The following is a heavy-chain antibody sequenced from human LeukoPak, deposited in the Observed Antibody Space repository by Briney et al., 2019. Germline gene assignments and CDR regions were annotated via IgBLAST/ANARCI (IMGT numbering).Heavy chain of an antibody. D-gene: IGHD3-10*01. Sequence: GGSLRLSCAASGFSFRSYNMNWVRQAPGKGLEWVSAISGSGGSTYYADSVKGRFTISRDNSKNTLYLQMNSLRAEDTAVYYCAKDPDSLYYYGSGSYLLGWFDPWGQGTLVTVSS. V-gene: IGHV3-23*01. J-gene: IGHJ5*02. CDR1: GFSFRSYN. CDR3: AKDPDSLYYYGSGSYLLGWFDP. CDR2: ISGSGGST.